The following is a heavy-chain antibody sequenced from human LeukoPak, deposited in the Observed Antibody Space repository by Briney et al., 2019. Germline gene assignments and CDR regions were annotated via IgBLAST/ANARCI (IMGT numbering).Heavy chain of an antibody. V-gene: IGHV4-59*01. CDR2: IYYSGGT. D-gene: IGHD5-24*01. CDR3: ARSGDGYNPFDY. J-gene: IGHJ4*02. CDR1: GGSISSYY. Sequence: SETLSLTCTVSGGSISSYYWSWIRQPPGKGLEWIGYIYYSGGTNYNPSLKSRVTISVDTSKNQFSLKLSSVTAADTAVYYCARSGDGYNPFDYWGQGTLVTVSS.